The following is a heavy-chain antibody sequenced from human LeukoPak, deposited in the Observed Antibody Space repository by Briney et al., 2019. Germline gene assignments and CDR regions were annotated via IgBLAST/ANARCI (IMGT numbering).Heavy chain of an antibody. CDR1: GGSISSYY. D-gene: IGHD3-10*01. CDR3: ARARAYGSGSLKRYFDY. Sequence: SETLSLTCTVSGGSISSYYWSWIRQPPGRGLEWIGYIYYSGSTNYSPSLKSRVTISVDTSKNQFSLKLSSVTAADTAVYYCARARAYGSGSLKRYFDYWGQGTLVTVSS. V-gene: IGHV4-59*01. J-gene: IGHJ4*02. CDR2: IYYSGST.